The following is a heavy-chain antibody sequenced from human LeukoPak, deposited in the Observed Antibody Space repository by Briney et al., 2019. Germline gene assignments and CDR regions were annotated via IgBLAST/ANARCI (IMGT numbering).Heavy chain of an antibody. Sequence: ASVKVSCKASGYTFTNYDINWVRQATGQGLECVGYMNPNSGNTGYAQKFQGRVTITKDTSISTAYMELTSLTSEDTAMYYCVREGLDPRGQGTLVTVSS. V-gene: IGHV1-8*03. J-gene: IGHJ5*02. CDR2: MNPNSGNT. CDR1: GYTFTNYD. CDR3: VREGLDP.